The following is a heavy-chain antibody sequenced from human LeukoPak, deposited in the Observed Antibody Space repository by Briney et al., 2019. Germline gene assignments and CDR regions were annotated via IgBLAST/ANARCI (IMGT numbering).Heavy chain of an antibody. CDR2: MNPNSGNT. J-gene: IGHJ6*03. Sequence: ASVKVSCKASGYTFTSYDINWVRQATGQGLEWMGWMNPNSGNTGYAQKFQGRVTMTRNTSISTAYMELSSLRSEDTAVYYCARSGYSSSCYVWDYYYYMDVWGKGTTVTVSS. D-gene: IGHD6-13*01. CDR3: ARSGYSSSCYVWDYYYYMDV. CDR1: GYTFTSYD. V-gene: IGHV1-8*01.